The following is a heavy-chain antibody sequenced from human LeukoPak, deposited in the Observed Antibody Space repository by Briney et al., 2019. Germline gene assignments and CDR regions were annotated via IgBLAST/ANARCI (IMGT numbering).Heavy chain of an antibody. V-gene: IGHV3-23*01. D-gene: IGHD2-21*01. J-gene: IGHJ4*02. CDR2: IYENGGAT. CDR1: GFTFRSHA. Sequence: GGSLRLSCVGSGFTFRSHAMSWVRQAPEKGLEFVSGIYENGGATYYADSVKGRFTISRDNSKNTLYLQMDSLRGEDTAVYYCAKDFRIGYSAHFDYWGQGALVTVSS. CDR3: AKDFRIGYSAHFDY.